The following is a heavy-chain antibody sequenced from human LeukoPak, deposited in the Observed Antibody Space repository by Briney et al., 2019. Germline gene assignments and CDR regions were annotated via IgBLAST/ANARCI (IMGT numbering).Heavy chain of an antibody. CDR3: ARVYCSSTSCYRPYNWFDP. J-gene: IGHJ5*02. Sequence: SGPTLVNPTQTLTLTCTFSGFSLSTSGVGVGWIRQPPGKALEWLALIYWNDDKRYSPSLKSRLTITKDTSKNQVVLTMTNMDPVDTATYYCARVYCSSTSCYRPYNWFDPWGQGTLVTVSS. CDR1: GFSLSTSGVG. CDR2: IYWNDDK. V-gene: IGHV2-5*01. D-gene: IGHD2-2*01.